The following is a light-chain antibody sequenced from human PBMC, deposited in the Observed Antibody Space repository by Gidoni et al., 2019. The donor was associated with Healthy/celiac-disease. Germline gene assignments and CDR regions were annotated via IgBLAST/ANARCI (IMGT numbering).Light chain of an antibody. J-gene: IGKJ2*01. CDR1: QSVSSY. CDR3: QQRSNWPPKYT. Sequence: EIGLTQSPATLSLSPGERATLSCRASQSVSSYLAWYQQKPGQAPRLLIYDASNRATGIPARLSGSGSGTDFTLTISSLEPEEFAVYYCQQRSNWPPKYTFGQGTQLEIK. CDR2: DAS. V-gene: IGKV3-11*01.